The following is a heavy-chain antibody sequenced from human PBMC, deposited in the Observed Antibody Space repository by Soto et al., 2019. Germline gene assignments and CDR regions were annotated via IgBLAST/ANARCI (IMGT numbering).Heavy chain of an antibody. V-gene: IGHV1-18*01. CDR2: ISAYNGNT. J-gene: IGHJ5*02. CDR3: ARDLPDRYCSGGSCYPGGWFDP. CDR1: GYTFTSYG. D-gene: IGHD2-15*01. Sequence: QVQLVQSGAEVKKPGASVKVSCKASGYTFTSYGISWVRQAPGQGLEWMGWISAYNGNTNYAQKLQGRVTMTTDTSPSTAYMELRSLRSDDTAVYYCARDLPDRYCSGGSCYPGGWFDPWGQGTLVTVSS.